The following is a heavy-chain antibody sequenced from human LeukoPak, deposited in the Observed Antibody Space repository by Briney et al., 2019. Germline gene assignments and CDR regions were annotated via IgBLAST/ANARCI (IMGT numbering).Heavy chain of an antibody. D-gene: IGHD1-1*01. Sequence: GGSLRLSCAASGFTFSSYGMHWVRQAPGEGLEWVAVIWYDGSNKYYADSVKGRFTISRDNSKNTLYLQMNSLRAEDTAVYYCARDWNDDYFDYWGQGTLVTVSS. CDR1: GFTFSSYG. CDR2: IWYDGSNK. CDR3: ARDWNDDYFDY. J-gene: IGHJ4*02. V-gene: IGHV3-33*01.